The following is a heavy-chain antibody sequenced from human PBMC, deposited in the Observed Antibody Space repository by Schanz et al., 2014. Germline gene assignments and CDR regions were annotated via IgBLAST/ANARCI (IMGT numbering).Heavy chain of an antibody. Sequence: QVRLVESGGGVVQPGGSLRLSCAASGFTFSTTGMHWVRQAPGKGLVWVTYIRYDGINKYYADSVKGRFTVSRDNAKNTLYLQMNSLRTEDTAVYYCARGDMVRGVFDYWGQGTLVTVSS. CDR2: IRYDGINK. CDR1: GFTFSTTG. V-gene: IGHV3-30*02. D-gene: IGHD3-10*01. CDR3: ARGDMVRGVFDY. J-gene: IGHJ4*02.